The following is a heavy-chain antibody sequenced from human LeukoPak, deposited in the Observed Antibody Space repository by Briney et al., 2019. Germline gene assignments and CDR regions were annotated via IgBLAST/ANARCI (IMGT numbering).Heavy chain of an antibody. CDR3: ARGPSCSGGVCPGAFDI. Sequence: PGGSLRLSCAASGFALSDHYMDWVRRAPGKGLEWVARIRGKLYSDTTEYAASVRGRFTISRDDSKNSLYLQMNSPKTEDTAVYYCARGPSCSGGVCPGAFDIWGQGTMVTVSS. CDR2: IRGKLYSDTT. CDR1: GFALSDHY. V-gene: IGHV3-72*01. D-gene: IGHD2-8*02. J-gene: IGHJ3*02.